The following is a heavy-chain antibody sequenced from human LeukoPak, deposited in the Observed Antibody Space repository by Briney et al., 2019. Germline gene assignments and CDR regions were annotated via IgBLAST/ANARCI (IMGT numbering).Heavy chain of an antibody. CDR3: ATSGYDEYYFDY. Sequence: GGSLTLFCAASRFTFYRYPMICVRQAPGRGRVGVTDSSSSGGNTYYADSVKGRFTISRDNYKNTLYLQMNSPGAEDTAVYYCATSGYDEYYFDYWGQGTLVTVSS. CDR2: SSSSGGNT. J-gene: IGHJ4*02. V-gene: IGHV3-23*01. CDR1: RFTFYRYP. D-gene: IGHD5-12*01.